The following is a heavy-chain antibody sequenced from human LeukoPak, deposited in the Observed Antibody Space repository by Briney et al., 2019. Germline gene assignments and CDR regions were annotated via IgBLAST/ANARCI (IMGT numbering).Heavy chain of an antibody. J-gene: IGHJ4*01. Sequence: GGSRRLSWVPAGFTLSSYAMSCDRHPPGEGSGWVSAIRGRGGSTYYGDSLKGRFTISRDNSKKTLYLQMNSLRAEDTAVYYCAKDSHDYIWGSYREDDYWGQGTLVTVSS. CDR1: GFTLSSYA. CDR3: AKDSHDYIWGSYREDDY. CDR2: IRGRGGST. V-gene: IGHV3-23*01. D-gene: IGHD3-16*02.